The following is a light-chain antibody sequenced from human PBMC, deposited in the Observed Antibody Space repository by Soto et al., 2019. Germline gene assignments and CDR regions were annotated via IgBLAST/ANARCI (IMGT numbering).Light chain of an antibody. CDR3: LQDYNYPFT. J-gene: IGKJ4*01. CDR2: AAS. V-gene: IGKV1-6*01. Sequence: AIQMTQSPSSLSASVGDRVTITCRASQGMKNDLGWYQQKPGKAPKLLISAASSLESGVPSRFSGSGSGTDFTLTITSLQPEDFATYYCLQDYNYPFTFGGGTRVEVK. CDR1: QGMKND.